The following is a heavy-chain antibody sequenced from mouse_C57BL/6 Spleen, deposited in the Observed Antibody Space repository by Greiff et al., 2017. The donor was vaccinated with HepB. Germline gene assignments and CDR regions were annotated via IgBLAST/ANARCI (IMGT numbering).Heavy chain of an antibody. Sequence: VQLQQSGAELVRPGTSVKVSCKASGYAFTNYLIEWVKQRPGQGLEWIGVINPGSGGTNYNEKFKGKATLTADKSSSTAYMQLSSLTSEDSAVYFCARGGTVVAPYYAMDYWGQGTSFTVSS. CDR2: INPGSGGT. V-gene: IGHV1-54*01. D-gene: IGHD1-1*01. J-gene: IGHJ4*01. CDR1: GYAFTNYL. CDR3: ARGGTVVAPYYAMDY.